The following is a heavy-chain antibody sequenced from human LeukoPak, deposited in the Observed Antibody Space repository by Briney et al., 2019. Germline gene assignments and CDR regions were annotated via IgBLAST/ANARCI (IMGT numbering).Heavy chain of an antibody. Sequence: PGGSLRLSCAASGFTFSSYEMNWVRQAPGKGLEWVSYISSSGSTIYYADSVKGRFTISRDNAKNSLYLQMNSLRAEDTAVYYCAREAVAGYFDYWGQGTLATVSS. D-gene: IGHD6-19*01. CDR1: GFTFSSYE. V-gene: IGHV3-48*03. J-gene: IGHJ4*02. CDR2: ISSSGSTI. CDR3: AREAVAGYFDY.